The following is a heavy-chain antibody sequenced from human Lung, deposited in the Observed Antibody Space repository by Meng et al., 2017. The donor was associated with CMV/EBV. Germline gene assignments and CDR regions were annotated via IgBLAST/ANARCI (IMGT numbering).Heavy chain of an antibody. CDR2: ISSSGNSI. Sequence: GGSXRLSCEGSGFSFSDYYMIWSRQAPGKGLELLAYISSSGNSIYYTDSVEGRLTISRDNARNSLYLQMNSLRVDDTAVYYCARDRGGNYYFDNLGQGTLVTVSS. J-gene: IGHJ4*02. CDR3: ARDRGGNYYFDN. CDR1: GFSFSDYY. V-gene: IGHV3-11*01. D-gene: IGHD4-23*01.